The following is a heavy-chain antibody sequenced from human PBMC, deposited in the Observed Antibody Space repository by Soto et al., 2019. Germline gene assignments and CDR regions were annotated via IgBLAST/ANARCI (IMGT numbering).Heavy chain of an antibody. D-gene: IGHD7-27*01. J-gene: IGHJ6*02. V-gene: IGHV1-46*01. Sequence: ASVKVSCKASGYTFTSYYIHWVRQAPGQGLEWMGIINPSGGSASYARKFQGRVAMTRDTSTSTVYTEVSSLGYEDTAVYYCARDPNLSLTYHYYGMDVWGQGTTVTVSS. CDR2: INPSGGSA. CDR3: ARDPNLSLTYHYYGMDV. CDR1: GYTFTSYY.